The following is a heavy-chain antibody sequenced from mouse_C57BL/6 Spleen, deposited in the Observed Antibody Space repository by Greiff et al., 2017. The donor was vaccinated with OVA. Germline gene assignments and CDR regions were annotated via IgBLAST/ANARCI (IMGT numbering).Heavy chain of an antibody. J-gene: IGHJ2*01. CDR1: GYTFTSYW. Sequence: QVQLQQPGAELVRPGSSVKPSCKASGYTFTSYWMHWVKQRPIQGLEWIGNIDPSDSEPHYNQKFKDKATLTVDKSSSTAYMQLSSLTSEDSAVYYCARSDGYFYFDYWGQGTTLTVSS. D-gene: IGHD2-3*01. CDR3: ARSDGYFYFDY. CDR2: IDPSDSEP. V-gene: IGHV1-52*01.